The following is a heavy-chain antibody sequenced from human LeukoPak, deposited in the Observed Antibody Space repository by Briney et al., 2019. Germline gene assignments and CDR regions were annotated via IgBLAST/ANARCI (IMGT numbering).Heavy chain of an antibody. J-gene: IGHJ5*02. D-gene: IGHD3-10*01. CDR3: ARDRTPDYYGSGFDP. Sequence: SETLSLTCAVYGGSFSGYYWSWIRQPPGKGLEWIGEINHSGSTNYNPSLKSRVTISVDTSKNQFSLKLSSVTAADTAVHYCARDRTPDYYGSGFDPWGQGTLVTVSS. CDR2: INHSGST. CDR1: GGSFSGYY. V-gene: IGHV4-34*01.